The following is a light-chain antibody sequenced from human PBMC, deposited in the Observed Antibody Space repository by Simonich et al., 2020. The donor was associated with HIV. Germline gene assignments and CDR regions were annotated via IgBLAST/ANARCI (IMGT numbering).Light chain of an antibody. CDR1: SSDVGGYNY. Sequence: QSALTQPASVSGSPGQSITISCTGTSSDVGGYNYVSWYQQHPGKAPKLMIYDVSYRPSGVSSRFSGSKSGNTASLTISGLQAEDEADYYCSSYTSSNTLVFGGGTKLTVL. V-gene: IGLV2-14*01. CDR2: DVS. CDR3: SSYTSSNTLV. J-gene: IGLJ2*01.